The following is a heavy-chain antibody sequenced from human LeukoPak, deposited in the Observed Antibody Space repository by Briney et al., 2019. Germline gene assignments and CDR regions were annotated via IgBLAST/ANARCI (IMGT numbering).Heavy chain of an antibody. CDR3: AGARFCSGGSCCFDP. CDR1: GFTFSSYS. V-gene: IGHV3-48*04. CDR2: ISSSSRTI. D-gene: IGHD2-15*01. Sequence: HPGGSLRLSCAASGFTFSSYSMNWVRQAPGKGLEWVSYISSSSRTIYYADSVKGRFTISRDNAKNSLYLQMNSLRAEDTAVYYCAGARFCSGGSCCFDPWGQGTLVTVSS. J-gene: IGHJ5*02.